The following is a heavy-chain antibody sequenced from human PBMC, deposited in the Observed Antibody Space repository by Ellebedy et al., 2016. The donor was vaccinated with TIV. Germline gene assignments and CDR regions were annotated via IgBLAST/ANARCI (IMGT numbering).Heavy chain of an antibody. V-gene: IGHV3-21*01. CDR2: ISSGSNYI. CDR1: GFTFGSYT. D-gene: IGHD3-22*01. J-gene: IGHJ4*02. Sequence: GESLKISCAASGFTFGSYTLNWVRQAPGKGLEWISSISSGSNYIFYADSVKGRFTISRDNAKNSLYLQMNSLRAEDTAVYYCARDLPDDSGHDYWGQGTLVTVSS. CDR3: ARDLPDDSGHDY.